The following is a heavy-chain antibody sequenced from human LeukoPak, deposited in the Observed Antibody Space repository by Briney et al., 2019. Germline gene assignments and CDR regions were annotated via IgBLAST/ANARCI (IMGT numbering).Heavy chain of an antibody. V-gene: IGHV4-39*01. Sequence: SETLSLTCTVSGGSISSSSYYWGWIRQPPGKGLEWIGSIYYSGSTYYNPSLKSRVTISVDTSKNQFSLKLSSVTAAGTAVYYCASLGRYSSPYYFDYWGQGTLVTVSS. CDR1: GGSISSSSYY. CDR2: IYYSGST. CDR3: ASLGRYSSPYYFDY. D-gene: IGHD6-6*01. J-gene: IGHJ4*02.